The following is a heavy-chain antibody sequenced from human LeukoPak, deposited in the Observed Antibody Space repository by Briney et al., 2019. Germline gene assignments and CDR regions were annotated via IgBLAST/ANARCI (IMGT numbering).Heavy chain of an antibody. D-gene: IGHD3-3*01. Sequence: SQTLSLTCAISGDSVSSNSAAWNCIRQSPSRGLEWLGRTYYRSKWYNDYAVSVKSRITINPDTSKNQFSLQLNSVTPEDTAVYYCARESYDFWSGYYYFDYWGQGTLVTVSS. J-gene: IGHJ4*02. V-gene: IGHV6-1*01. CDR3: ARESYDFWSGYYYFDY. CDR2: TYYRSKWYN. CDR1: GDSVSSNSAA.